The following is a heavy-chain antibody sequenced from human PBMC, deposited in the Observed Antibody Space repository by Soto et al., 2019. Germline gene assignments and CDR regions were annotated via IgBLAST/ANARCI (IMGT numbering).Heavy chain of an antibody. V-gene: IGHV3-30*03. CDR1: GFTFSSYA. Sequence: QVQLVESGGGVVQPGKSLRLSCAASGFTFSSYAMHWARQAPGKGLGWVTVISIRGGDEYYAESVRGRFTISRDDSKNTLYLKMDSLRVEDTAVYYCARGTIVARQHLDYWGQGTLVTVSS. CDR3: ARGTIVARQHLDY. CDR2: ISIRGGDE. J-gene: IGHJ4*02. D-gene: IGHD6-6*01.